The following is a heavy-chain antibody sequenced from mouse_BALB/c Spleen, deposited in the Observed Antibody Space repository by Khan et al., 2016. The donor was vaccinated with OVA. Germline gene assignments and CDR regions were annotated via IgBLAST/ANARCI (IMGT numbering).Heavy chain of an antibody. CDR3: AKQIYSPYYGMDY. D-gene: IGHD1-3*01. Sequence: QVQLKQSGPGLVAPSQSLSITCTVSGFSLTDHGVSWIRQPPGKGLEWLGVIWGGGTTYYNSVLKSRLSISKDNSKSQVFLKMNSLQTHDTAMYYCAKQIYSPYYGMDYWGQGTSVTVSS. V-gene: IGHV2-6-5*01. J-gene: IGHJ4*01. CDR1: GFSLTDHG. CDR2: IWGGGTT.